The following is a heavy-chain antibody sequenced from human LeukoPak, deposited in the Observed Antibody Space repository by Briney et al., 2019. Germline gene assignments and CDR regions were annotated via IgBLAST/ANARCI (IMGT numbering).Heavy chain of an antibody. V-gene: IGHV3-23*01. CDR1: GFTFSSYA. CDR3: ARSTVVTAILLSYGMDV. CDR2: ISGSGGST. D-gene: IGHD2-21*02. J-gene: IGHJ6*02. Sequence: GGSLRLSCAASGFTFSSYAMSWVRQAPGKGLEWVSAISGSGGSTYYADSVKGRFTISRDNAKNSLYLQMDSLRAEDTAVYYCARSTVVTAILLSYGMDVWGQGTTVTVSS.